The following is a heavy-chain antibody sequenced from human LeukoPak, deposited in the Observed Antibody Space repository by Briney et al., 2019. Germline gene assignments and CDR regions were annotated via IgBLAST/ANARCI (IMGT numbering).Heavy chain of an antibody. D-gene: IGHD6-13*01. J-gene: IGHJ4*02. CDR1: GYTFTSYG. CDR3: ARGGRRAAAGTGLTY. Sequence: ASVEVSCKASGYTFTSYGISWVRQAPGQGLEWMGWISAYNGNTNYAQKLQGRVTMTTDTSTSTAYMELRSLRSDDTAVYYCARGGRRAAAGTGLTYWGQGTLVTVSS. V-gene: IGHV1-18*01. CDR2: ISAYNGNT.